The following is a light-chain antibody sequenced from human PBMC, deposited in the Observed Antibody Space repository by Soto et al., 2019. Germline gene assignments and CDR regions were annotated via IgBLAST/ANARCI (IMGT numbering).Light chain of an antibody. Sequence: EIVLTQSPGTLSLSPGERATLSCRASQSVDSSTLAWYHQKPGQAPRLLISGASNRATGIPDRFSGSGSGTDFTLTISRLEPEDFAVDYCQHFGDSLTFGGGTKVEIK. CDR1: QSVDSST. J-gene: IGKJ4*01. CDR3: QHFGDSLT. V-gene: IGKV3-20*01. CDR2: GAS.